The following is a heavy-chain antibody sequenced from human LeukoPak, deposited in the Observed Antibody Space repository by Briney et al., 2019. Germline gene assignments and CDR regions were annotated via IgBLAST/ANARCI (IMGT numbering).Heavy chain of an antibody. D-gene: IGHD1-1*01. V-gene: IGHV3-7*01. CDR1: GFTFSNYW. CDR3: ARNISTSGNW. CDR2: IQQDGSAT. Sequence: GGSLRLSCAASGFTFSNYWMNWVRQAPGKGLEWVAGIQQDGSATYYVDSVKGRFTISRDNAKNSLHLQMNALRPEDTAVYYCARNISTSGNWWGQGTLVTVTS. J-gene: IGHJ4*02.